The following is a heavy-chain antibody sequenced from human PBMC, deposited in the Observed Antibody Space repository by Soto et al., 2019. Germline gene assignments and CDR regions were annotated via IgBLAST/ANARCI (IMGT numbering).Heavy chain of an antibody. V-gene: IGHV1-69*13. J-gene: IGHJ6*02. CDR3: ASRSHLDVLLWFGSGPYGMDV. CDR1: GGTFSSYA. CDR2: IIPIFGTA. D-gene: IGHD3-10*01. Sequence: ASVKVSCKASGGTFSSYAISWVRQAPGQGLEWMGGIIPIFGTANYAQKFQGRVTITADESTSTAYMELSSLRSEDTAVYYCASRSHLDVLLWFGSGPYGMDVWGQVTTVTVSS.